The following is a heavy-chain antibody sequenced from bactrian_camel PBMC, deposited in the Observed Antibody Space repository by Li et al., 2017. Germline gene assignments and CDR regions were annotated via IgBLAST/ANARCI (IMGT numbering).Heavy chain of an antibody. CDR2: VDGDGRT. CDR3: AATIIVLQPASRLRRRPYNH. D-gene: IGHD3*01. J-gene: IGHJ4*01. V-gene: IGHV3S53*01. CDR1: GYSCT. Sequence: VQLVESGGGSVQAGGSLRLSCVVSGYSCTGWFRQSPGKEREGVATVDGDGRTNYADSVKGRFSISQNNDKSTLFLQMDDLKPEDTAMYYCAATIIVLQPASRLRRRPYNHWGQGTQVTVS.